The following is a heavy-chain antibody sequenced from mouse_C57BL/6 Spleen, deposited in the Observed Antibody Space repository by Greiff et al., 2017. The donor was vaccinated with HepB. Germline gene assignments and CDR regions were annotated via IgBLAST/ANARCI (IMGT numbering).Heavy chain of an antibody. V-gene: IGHV1-76*01. J-gene: IGHJ2*01. CDR3: ARRGDYGPFDY. CDR1: GYTFTDYY. Sequence: QVQLQQSGAELVRPGASVKLSCKASGYTFTDYYINWVKQRPGQGLEWIARIYPGSGNTYYNEKFKGKATLTAEKSSSTAYMQLSSLTSEDSAVYFCARRGDYGPFDYWGQGTTLTVSS. CDR2: IYPGSGNT. D-gene: IGHD2-4*01.